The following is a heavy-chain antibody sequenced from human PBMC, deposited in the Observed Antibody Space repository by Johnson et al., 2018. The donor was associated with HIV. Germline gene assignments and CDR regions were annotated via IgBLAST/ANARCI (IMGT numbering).Heavy chain of an antibody. J-gene: IGHJ3*02. V-gene: IGHV3-30*14. CDR2: MSYDGSDK. Sequence: QVQLVESGGGLVKPGGSLRLSCAASGFTFSDYYMSWIRQAPGKGLEWVAVMSYDGSDKYYADSVKGRFTISRDNSKNTLYLQMNSLRAEDTAVYYCARMTTTVSHHDAFDIWGQGTMVTVSS. CDR1: GFTFSDYY. CDR3: ARMTTTVSHHDAFDI. D-gene: IGHD4-17*01.